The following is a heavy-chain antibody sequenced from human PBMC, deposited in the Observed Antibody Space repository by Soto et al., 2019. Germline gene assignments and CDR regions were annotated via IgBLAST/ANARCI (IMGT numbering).Heavy chain of an antibody. CDR2: IYYSGST. J-gene: IGHJ3*02. CDR3: AALSRGEKAWYAFDI. D-gene: IGHD3-10*01. V-gene: IGHV4-39*01. CDR1: CGSISSSSYY. Sequence: SETLSLTCTVSCGSISSSSYYWGWIRQPPGKGLEWIGSIYYSGSTYYNPSLKSRVTISVDTSKNQFSLKLSSVTAADTAVYYCAALSRGEKAWYAFDIWGQGTMVTVSS.